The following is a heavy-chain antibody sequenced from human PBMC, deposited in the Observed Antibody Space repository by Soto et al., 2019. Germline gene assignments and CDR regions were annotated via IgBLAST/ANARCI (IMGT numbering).Heavy chain of an antibody. CDR1: GFSISSYY. V-gene: IGHV4-4*09. CDR3: ERKIGDDHFDI. D-gene: IGHD3-3*01. J-gene: IGHJ3*02. Sequence: PAGTXSLTCTFSGFSISSYYLNWVRQSPGKGLEWIGYIYRTGSTHYNPSLNSRAAISLGASRKQFSMQLKSVTAADKAVYFCERKIGDDHFDIWGQGTMVTVSS. CDR2: IYRTGST.